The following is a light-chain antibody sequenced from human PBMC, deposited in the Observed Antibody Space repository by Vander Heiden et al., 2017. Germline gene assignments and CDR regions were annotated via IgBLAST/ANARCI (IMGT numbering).Light chain of an antibody. J-gene: IGKJ3*01. CDR3: QQGAS. CDR1: QSISDY. Sequence: IQLTHCPSSLSASVGDRVTITCRASQSISDYLNWYQQKPGKAPTLLIYAASTVESGVPSRFTGSRSGTDFILTISSPQPEDFATGYCQQGASFGHGTKVNIK. CDR2: AAS. V-gene: IGKV1-39*01.